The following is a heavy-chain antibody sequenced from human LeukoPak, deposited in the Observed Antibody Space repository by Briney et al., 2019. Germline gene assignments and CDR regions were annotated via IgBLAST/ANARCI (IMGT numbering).Heavy chain of an antibody. CDR2: IYPSDSDT. CDR1: GSSFTNYW. CDR3: ARERRRELDY. D-gene: IGHD1-7*01. V-gene: IGHV5-51*01. Sequence: GESLKISCQGSGSSFTNYWIGWVRQMPGKGMEWMGIIYPSDSDTRYSPSFQGHVTISADKSISTAYLQWSSLKASDTAIYYCARERRRELDYWGQGTLVTVSS. J-gene: IGHJ4*02.